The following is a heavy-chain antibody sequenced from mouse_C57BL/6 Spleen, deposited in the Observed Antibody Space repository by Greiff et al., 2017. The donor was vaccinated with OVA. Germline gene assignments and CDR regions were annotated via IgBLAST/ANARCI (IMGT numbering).Heavy chain of an antibody. CDR3: ATGTEWYFDV. CDR2: INPSTGGT. V-gene: IGHV1-42*01. J-gene: IGHJ1*03. D-gene: IGHD4-1*01. CDR1: GYSFTGYY. Sequence: DVKLVESGPELVKPGASVKISCKASGYSFTGYYMNWVKQSPEQSLEWIGEINPSTGGTTYNQKFKAKATLTVDKSSSTAYMQLKSLTSEDSAVYYCATGTEWYFDVWGTGTTVTVSS.